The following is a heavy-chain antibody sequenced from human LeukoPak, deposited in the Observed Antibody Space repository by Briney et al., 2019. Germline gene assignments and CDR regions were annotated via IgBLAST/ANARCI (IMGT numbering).Heavy chain of an antibody. CDR1: GGSISSGDYY. CDR2: IYHNGST. V-gene: IGHV4-30-4*01. Sequence: SQTLSLTCTVSGGSISSGDYYWSWLRQPPGKGLQGFGYIYHNGSTYFNPSLKSRVTISVDTSKNQFSLKLSSVTAADTAVYYCARGPDSSGYYYFDFWGQGTLVTVSS. CDR3: ARGPDSSGYYYFDF. D-gene: IGHD3-22*01. J-gene: IGHJ4*02.